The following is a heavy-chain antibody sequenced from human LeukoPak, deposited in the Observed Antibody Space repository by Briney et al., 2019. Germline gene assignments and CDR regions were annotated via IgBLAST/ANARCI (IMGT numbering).Heavy chain of an antibody. D-gene: IGHD5-24*01. CDR3: AKGRRDAYSFDFEY. CDR2: ISSSSSYI. Sequence: TGGSLRLSCAASGFTFSSYSMNWVRQAPGKGLEWVSSISSSSSYIYYADSVKGRFTISRDNAKKSQYLQMNSLRAEDTAVYYCAKGRRDAYSFDFEYWGQGTLVTVSS. CDR1: GFTFSSYS. J-gene: IGHJ4*02. V-gene: IGHV3-21*04.